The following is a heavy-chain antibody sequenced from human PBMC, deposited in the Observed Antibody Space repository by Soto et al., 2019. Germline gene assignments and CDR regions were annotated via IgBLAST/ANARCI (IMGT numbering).Heavy chain of an antibody. CDR1: GFSLDTSGVG. D-gene: IGHD3-9*01. CDR2: IYWDDDK. J-gene: IGHJ4*02. Sequence: QITLKESGPPLVKPTQTLTLTCTFSGFSLDTSGVGVGWIRQPPGKTLEWLALIYWDDDKRYSPSLNSRLTIPKDTSKNQVVLRMTNVDPVDTATYYCAHIFDFDWVWAFEYWGQGALVTVSS. CDR3: AHIFDFDWVWAFEY. V-gene: IGHV2-5*02.